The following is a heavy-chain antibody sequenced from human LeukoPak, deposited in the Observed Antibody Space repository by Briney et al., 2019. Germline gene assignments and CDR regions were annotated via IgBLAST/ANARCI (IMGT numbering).Heavy chain of an antibody. J-gene: IGHJ4*02. CDR1: GYSFTSYW. V-gene: IGHV5-51*01. CDR3: ARHDDDHGYDY. CDR2: IYPGDSDT. Sequence: GESLKISCQGSGYSFTSYWIGWVRQLPGKGLEWMGIIYPGDSDTRYSPSFQGQVTISADKSISTAYLQWSSLKASDTAMYYCARHDDDHGYDYWGQGALVTVSS. D-gene: IGHD5-24*01.